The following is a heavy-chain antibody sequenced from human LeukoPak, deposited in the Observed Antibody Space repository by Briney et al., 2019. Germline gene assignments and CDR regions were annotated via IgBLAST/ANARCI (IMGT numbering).Heavy chain of an antibody. Sequence: KPSETLSLTCAVYGGSFSGYYWSWIRQPPGKGLEWIGEINHSGSTNYNPSLKSRVTISEDTSKNQFSLKLSSVTAADTAVYYCARGPYYGDSSDNWFDPWGQGTLVTVSS. CDR3: ARGPYYGDSSDNWFDP. V-gene: IGHV4-34*01. CDR1: GGSFSGYY. CDR2: INHSGST. D-gene: IGHD4-17*01. J-gene: IGHJ5*02.